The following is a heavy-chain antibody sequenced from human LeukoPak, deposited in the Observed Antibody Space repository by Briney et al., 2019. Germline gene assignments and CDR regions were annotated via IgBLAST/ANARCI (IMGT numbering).Heavy chain of an antibody. Sequence: SLRLSCAASGFTFDDYAMHWGRQPPGKGLGRVSGISWNSGSIGYADSMKGRFTISRDNAKNSLYLQMNSLRAEDTAVYYCAELGITMIGGVWGKGTTVTISS. CDR2: ISWNSGSI. CDR1: GFTFDDYA. CDR3: AELGITMIGGV. J-gene: IGHJ6*04. D-gene: IGHD3-10*02. V-gene: IGHV3-9*01.